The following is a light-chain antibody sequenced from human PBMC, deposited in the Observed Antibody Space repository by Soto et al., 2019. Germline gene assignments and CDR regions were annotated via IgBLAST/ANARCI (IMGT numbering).Light chain of an antibody. CDR1: QTISNW. CDR3: QQLNSYPIT. Sequence: DIQMTQSPSTLSASVGDRVTLTCRASQTISNWLAWYQQKPGKAPKLLIYKASSLESGVPSRFSGSGAGTDFTLTISSLQPEDFATYYCQQLNSYPITFGQGTRLEIK. J-gene: IGKJ5*01. CDR2: KAS. V-gene: IGKV1-5*03.